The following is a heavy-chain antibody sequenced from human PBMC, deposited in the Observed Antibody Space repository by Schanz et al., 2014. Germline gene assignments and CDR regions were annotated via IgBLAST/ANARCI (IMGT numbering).Heavy chain of an antibody. CDR2: LSGSGGST. J-gene: IGHJ6*02. Sequence: PGGSLRLSCAASGFTFSDYYMSWIRQAPGKGLEWVSALSGSGGSTYYADSVKGRFTISRDNSENTLSLQMNSLSADDTAVFYCAKGMGYCSGGTCYDYYYYGLDVWGQGTTXTVSS. V-gene: IGHV3-23*01. CDR1: GFTFSDYY. D-gene: IGHD2-15*01. CDR3: AKGMGYCSGGTCYDYYYYGLDV.